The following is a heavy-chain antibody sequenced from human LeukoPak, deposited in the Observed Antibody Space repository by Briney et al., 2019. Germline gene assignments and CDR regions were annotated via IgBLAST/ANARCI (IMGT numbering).Heavy chain of an antibody. Sequence: GASVKVSCKASGYTFTGHYMHWVRQAPGQGLEWMGWINPNSGGTNYAQKFQGRVTMTRDTSISTAYMELSRLRSDDTAVYYCARDRRAYCGGDCYPGDYWGQGTLVTVSS. J-gene: IGHJ4*02. CDR2: INPNSGGT. CDR1: GYTFTGHY. CDR3: ARDRRAYCGGDCYPGDY. V-gene: IGHV1-2*02. D-gene: IGHD2-21*02.